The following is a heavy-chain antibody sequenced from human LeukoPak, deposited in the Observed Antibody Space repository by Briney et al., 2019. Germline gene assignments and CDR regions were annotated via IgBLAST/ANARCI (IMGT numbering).Heavy chain of an antibody. Sequence: LTGGSLRLSCAASGFTFSSYAMSWVRQAPGKGLEWVSAISGSGGSTCYADSVKGRFTISRDNSKNTLYLQMNSLRAEDTAVYYCAKEHVVVPAATSDWFDPWGQGTLVTVSS. V-gene: IGHV3-23*01. J-gene: IGHJ5*02. CDR1: GFTFSSYA. D-gene: IGHD2-2*01. CDR2: ISGSGGST. CDR3: AKEHVVVPAATSDWFDP.